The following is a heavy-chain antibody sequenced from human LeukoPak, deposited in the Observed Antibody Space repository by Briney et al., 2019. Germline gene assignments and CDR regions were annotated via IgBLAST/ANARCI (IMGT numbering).Heavy chain of an antibody. D-gene: IGHD4-17*01. V-gene: IGHV1-2*02. J-gene: IGHJ5*02. CDR2: INPNSGGT. CDR3: ARGGLDKYGRWFDP. CDR1: GYTFTGYY. Sequence: ASVKVSCKASGYTFTGYYMHWVRQAPGQGLEWMGWINPNSGGTNYAQKFQGRVTMTRDTSISTAYMELSRLRSDDMAVYYCARGGLDKYGRWFDPWGQGTLVTVSS.